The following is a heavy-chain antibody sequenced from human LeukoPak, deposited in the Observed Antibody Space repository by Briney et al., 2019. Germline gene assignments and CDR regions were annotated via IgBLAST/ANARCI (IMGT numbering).Heavy chain of an antibody. CDR3: ATVPYYYGSGSYS. J-gene: IGHJ4*02. CDR2: FGPEDGET. CDR1: GYTLTELS. V-gene: IGHV1-24*01. Sequence: ASVKVSCKAPGYTLTELSMHWVRQAPGKGLEWMGGFGPEDGETIYAQKFQGRVTMTEDTSTDTAYMELSSLRSEDTAVYYCATVPYYYGSGSYSWGQGTLVTVSS. D-gene: IGHD3-10*01.